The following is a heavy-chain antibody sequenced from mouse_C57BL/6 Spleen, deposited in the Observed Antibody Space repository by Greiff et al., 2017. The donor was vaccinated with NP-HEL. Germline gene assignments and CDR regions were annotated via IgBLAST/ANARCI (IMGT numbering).Heavy chain of an antibody. D-gene: IGHD1-1*01. Sequence: QVQLQQPGAELVMPGASVKLSCKASGYTFTSYWMHWVKQRPGQGLEWIGKIDPSDSYTNSNQKFKGKSTLTVDKSSSTAYMQLSSLTSEDSAVYYCARGGGYGSSWYFDGWGTGTTVTVSS. CDR1: GYTFTSYW. CDR2: IDPSDSYT. CDR3: ARGGGYGSSWYFDG. J-gene: IGHJ1*03. V-gene: IGHV1-69*01.